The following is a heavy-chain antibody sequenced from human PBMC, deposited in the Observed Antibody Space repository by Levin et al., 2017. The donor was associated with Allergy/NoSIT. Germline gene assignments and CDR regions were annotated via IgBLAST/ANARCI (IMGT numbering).Heavy chain of an antibody. D-gene: IGHD1-14*01. J-gene: IGHJ5*02. Sequence: GGSLRLSCAASGFTFSSYSMNWVRQAPGKGLEWVSSISSSSSYIYYADSVKGRFTISRDNAKNSLYLQMNSLRAEDTAVYYCAREFITSANWFDPWGQGTLVTVSS. V-gene: IGHV3-21*01. CDR3: AREFITSANWFDP. CDR1: GFTFSSYS. CDR2: ISSSSSYI.